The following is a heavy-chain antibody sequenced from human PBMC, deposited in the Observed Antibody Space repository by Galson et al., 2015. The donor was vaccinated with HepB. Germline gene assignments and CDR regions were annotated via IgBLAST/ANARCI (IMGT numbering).Heavy chain of an antibody. J-gene: IGHJ6*02. CDR2: INSDGSST. V-gene: IGHV3-74*01. D-gene: IGHD6-13*01. CDR3: ASGAGMSYYGMDV. Sequence: SLRLSCAASGFTFSSYWMHWVRQAPGKGLVWVSRINSDGSSTSYADSVKGRSTISRDNAKNTLYLQMNSLRAEDTAVYYCASGAGMSYYGMDVWGQGTTVTVSS. CDR1: GFTFSSYW.